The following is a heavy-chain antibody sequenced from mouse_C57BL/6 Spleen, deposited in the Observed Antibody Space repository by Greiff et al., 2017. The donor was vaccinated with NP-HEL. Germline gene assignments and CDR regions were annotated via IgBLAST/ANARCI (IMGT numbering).Heavy chain of an antibody. CDR1: GKPSPDYT. D-gene: IGHD1-1*01. J-gene: IGHJ2*01. Sequence: EVQLQQSGPELVKPGAPGRRSAKASGKPSPDYTRPGWKRSQGRSFRGMGYINPYNGGTSYNQKFKGKATLTVNKSSSTAYMELRSLTSEDSAVYYCARYGTTVNYFDYWGQGTTLTVSS. CDR2: INPYNGGT. V-gene: IGHV1-22*01. CDR3: ARYGTTVNYFDY.